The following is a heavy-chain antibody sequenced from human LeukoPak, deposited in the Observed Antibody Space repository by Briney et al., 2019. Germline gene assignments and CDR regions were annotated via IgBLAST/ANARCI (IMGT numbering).Heavy chain of an antibody. Sequence: GGSLRLSCEASGFIFNNYAMSWVRQVPGKGLEWVSAISGSGGNKYYADSVTGRFTISRDNSKSTLYLVMSSLRAEDTAVYYCAKDLSSGSYRLYYFDYWAREPWSPSPQ. CDR3: AKDLSSGSYRLYYFDY. V-gene: IGHV3-23*01. J-gene: IGHJ4*02. D-gene: IGHD1-26*01. CDR2: ISGSGGNK. CDR1: GFIFNNYA.